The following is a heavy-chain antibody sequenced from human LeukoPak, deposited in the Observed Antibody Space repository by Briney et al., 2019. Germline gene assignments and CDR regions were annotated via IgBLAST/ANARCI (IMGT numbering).Heavy chain of an antibody. CDR3: ASANWGSDAIRNDAFDI. CDR2: ISGSGSTI. Sequence: GGSLRLSCAASGSTFSSYEMNWVRQAPGKGLEWVSYISGSGSTIHYADSVKGRFTISRDNAKNSLYLQMHSLRAEDTAVYYCASANWGSDAIRNDAFDIWGQGTMVTVSS. J-gene: IGHJ3*02. D-gene: IGHD7-27*01. CDR1: GSTFSSYE. V-gene: IGHV3-48*03.